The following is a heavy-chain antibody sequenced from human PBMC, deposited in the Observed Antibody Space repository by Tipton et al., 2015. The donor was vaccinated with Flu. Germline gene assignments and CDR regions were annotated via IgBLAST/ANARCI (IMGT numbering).Heavy chain of an antibody. D-gene: IGHD6-13*01. J-gene: IGHJ6*02. V-gene: IGHV4-59*08. CDR1: NGSIISYY. CDR2: IYYSGTT. CDR3: ARDSAAHYGMDV. Sequence: TLSLTCTVSNGSIISYYWSWIRQPPGKGLEWIGYIYYSGTTDYNPSLKSRVSISVDTSKNQFSLKLSSVTAADTAVYYCARDSAAHYGMDVWGQGTTVTVSS.